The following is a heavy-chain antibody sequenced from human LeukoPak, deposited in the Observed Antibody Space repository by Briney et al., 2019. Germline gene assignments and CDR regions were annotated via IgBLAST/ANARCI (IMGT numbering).Heavy chain of an antibody. J-gene: IGHJ4*02. CDR2: ISSSSSYI. Sequence: PGGSLRLSCAASGFTFSSYSMNWVRQAPGKGLEWVSSISSSSSYIYYADSVKGRFTISRDNAKNSLYLQMNSLRAEDTAVYYCARDQAVAAAGTLFDYWGQGTLVTVSS. V-gene: IGHV3-21*01. CDR3: ARDQAVAAAGTLFDY. CDR1: GFTFSSYS. D-gene: IGHD6-13*01.